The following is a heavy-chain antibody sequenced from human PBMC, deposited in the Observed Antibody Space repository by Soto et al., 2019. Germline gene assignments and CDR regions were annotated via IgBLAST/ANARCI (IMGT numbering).Heavy chain of an antibody. CDR3: ARVLQGASYYYYYMDV. Sequence: PVKVSCKASVETFTSSGSSWLRQAPEQGLEWMGWISAYNGNTNYAQKLQGRVTMTTDTSTSTAYMELRSLRSDDTAVYYCARVLQGASYYYYYMDVWGKGTTVTVSS. CDR2: ISAYNGNT. CDR1: VETFTSSG. J-gene: IGHJ6*03. V-gene: IGHV1-18*01.